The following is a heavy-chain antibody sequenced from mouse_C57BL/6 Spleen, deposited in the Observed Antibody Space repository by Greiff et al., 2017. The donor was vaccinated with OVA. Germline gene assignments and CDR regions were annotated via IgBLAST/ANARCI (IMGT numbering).Heavy chain of an antibody. CDR2: IHPNSGST. Sequence: QVQLQQPGAELVKPGASVKLSCKASGYTFTSYWMHWVKQRPGQGLEWIGVIHPNSGSTNYNEKFKSKATLTVDKSSSTAYMQLSSLTSEDSAVDYCARRYCGSSWYFDVWGTGTTLTVSS. V-gene: IGHV1-64*01. CDR3: ARRYCGSSWYFDV. D-gene: IGHD1-1*01. J-gene: IGHJ1*03. CDR1: GYTFTSYW.